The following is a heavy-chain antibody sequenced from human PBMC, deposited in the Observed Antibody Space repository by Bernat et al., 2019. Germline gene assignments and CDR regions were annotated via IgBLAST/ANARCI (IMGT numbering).Heavy chain of an antibody. J-gene: IGHJ3*02. D-gene: IGHD3-9*01. Sequence: VQLVESGGALVKPGGPLRLSCAASGFTFSDYYMSWIRQAPGKGLEWVSYISSSGSNIYYADSVKGRFTISRDNAKNSLYLQMNSLRAEDTAVYYCARERNILTGYRGENDAFDIWGQGTMVTVSS. V-gene: IGHV3-11*01. CDR2: ISSSGSNI. CDR1: GFTFSDYY. CDR3: ARERNILTGYRGENDAFDI.